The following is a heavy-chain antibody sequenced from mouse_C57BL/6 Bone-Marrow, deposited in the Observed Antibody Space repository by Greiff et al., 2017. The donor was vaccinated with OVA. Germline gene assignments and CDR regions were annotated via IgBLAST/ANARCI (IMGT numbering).Heavy chain of an antibody. V-gene: IGHV5-6*01. J-gene: IGHJ1*03. CDR1: GFTFSSYG. CDR2: ISSGGSYT. Sequence: EVMLVESGGDLVKPGGSLKLSCAASGFTFSSYGMSWVRQTPDKRLEWVATISSGGSYTYYPDSVKGRFTISRDNAKNTLYLQMSSLKSEDTAMYYSARHDTTWYFDVWGTGTTVTVSS. CDR3: ARHDTTWYFDV. D-gene: IGHD2-12*01.